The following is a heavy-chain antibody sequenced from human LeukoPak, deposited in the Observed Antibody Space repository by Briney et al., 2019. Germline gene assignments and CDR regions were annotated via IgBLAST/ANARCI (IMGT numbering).Heavy chain of an antibody. D-gene: IGHD6-13*01. J-gene: IGHJ4*02. V-gene: IGHV1-69*04. CDR3: ARVGGIAAVKAYFDY. CDR1: GGTFSSYA. Sequence: SVTVSYKASGGTFSSYAISWVRQAPGQGLEWMGRIIPILGIANYAQKFQGRVTITADKSTSTAYMELSSLRSEDTAVYYCARVGGIAAVKAYFDYWGQRTLVTVSS. CDR2: IIPILGIA.